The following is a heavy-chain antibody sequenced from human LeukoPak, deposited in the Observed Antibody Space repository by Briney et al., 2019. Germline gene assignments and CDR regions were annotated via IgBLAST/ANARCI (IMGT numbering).Heavy chain of an antibody. CDR1: GFTFSSYS. J-gene: IGHJ4*02. D-gene: IGHD3-16*02. CDR3: ARDHITNMITFGGVIVIPTGGIDY. CDR2: ISSSSSTI. V-gene: IGHV3-48*01. Sequence: GGSLRLSCAASGFTFSSYSMNWVRQAPGKGLEWVSYISSSSSTIYYADSVKGRFTISRDNAKNSLYLQMNSLRAEDTAVYYCARDHITNMITFGGVIVIPTGGIDYWGQGTLVTVSS.